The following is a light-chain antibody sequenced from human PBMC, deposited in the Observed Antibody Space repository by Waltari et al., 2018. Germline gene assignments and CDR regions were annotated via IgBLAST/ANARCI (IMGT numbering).Light chain of an antibody. V-gene: IGLV2-23*03. CDR3: CSYAGSSTFAVL. CDR1: SSDVGTFNL. Sequence: QSALTQPASVSGSPGQSITISCTGTSSDVGTFNLVSWYQQHPGKAPKLMIYEGIKRPSGFSNRFSGSQSGNTASLTISGLQAEDEADYYCCSYAGSSTFAVLFGGGTKLTVL. CDR2: EGI. J-gene: IGLJ2*01.